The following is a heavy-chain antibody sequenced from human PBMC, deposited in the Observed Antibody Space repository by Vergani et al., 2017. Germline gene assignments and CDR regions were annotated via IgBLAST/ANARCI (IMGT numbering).Heavy chain of an antibody. CDR2: IYYSGST. D-gene: IGHD3-10*01. CDR1: GGSISSGGYY. J-gene: IGHJ5*02. Sequence: QVQLQESGPGLVKPSQTLSLTCTVSGGSISSGGYYCSWIRQHPGKGLEWIGYIYYSGSTYYNPFLKSRVTISVDTSKNQFSLKLSSVTAADTAVYYCARDDYGSGSYGWFDPWGQGTLVTVSS. CDR3: ARDDYGSGSYGWFDP. V-gene: IGHV4-31*03.